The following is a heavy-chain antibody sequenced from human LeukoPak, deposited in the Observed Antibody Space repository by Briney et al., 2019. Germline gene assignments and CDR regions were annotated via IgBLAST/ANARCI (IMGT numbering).Heavy chain of an antibody. CDR1: GFTFCIFG. V-gene: IGHV3-23*01. Sequence: GGSLRLSCAASGFTFCIFGMSWVRQAPGRGVEWGSAICGSGGSTYYADSVKGRFTISRDNSKNTLYLQMSSLRAEETAVYYCASSRWLGGYYSCYMDVRGKGTTVTISS. CDR3: ASSRWLGGYYSCYMDV. D-gene: IGHD6-19*01. CDR2: ICGSGGST. J-gene: IGHJ6*03.